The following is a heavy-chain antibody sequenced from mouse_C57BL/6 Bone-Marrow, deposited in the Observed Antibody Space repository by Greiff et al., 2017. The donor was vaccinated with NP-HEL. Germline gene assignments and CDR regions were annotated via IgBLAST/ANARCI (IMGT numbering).Heavy chain of an antibody. V-gene: IGHV1-59*01. D-gene: IGHD1-1*01. CDR3: EIKTTVNYFDY. Sequence: QVQLQQPGAELVRPGTSVKLSCKASGYTFTSYWIHWVKQRPGQGLEWIGVIDPSDSYTNYNQKFKGKATLTVDTSSSTAYMQLSRLTSEDSAVYYCEIKTTVNYFDYWGQGTTLTVSS. CDR2: IDPSDSYT. CDR1: GYTFTSYW. J-gene: IGHJ2*01.